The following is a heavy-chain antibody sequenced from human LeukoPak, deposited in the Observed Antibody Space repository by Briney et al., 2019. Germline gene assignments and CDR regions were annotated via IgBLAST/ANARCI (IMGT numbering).Heavy chain of an antibody. CDR3: ARDIVAGTVDY. CDR2: IKQDGSEK. Sequence: GGSLRLFCAASGFTFSSYWMSWVRQAPGKGLEWVANIKQDGSEKYYVDSVKGRFTISRDNAKNSLYLQMNSLRAEDTAVYYCARDIVAGTVDYWGQGTLVTVSS. J-gene: IGHJ4*02. D-gene: IGHD6-19*01. V-gene: IGHV3-7*01. CDR1: GFTFSSYW.